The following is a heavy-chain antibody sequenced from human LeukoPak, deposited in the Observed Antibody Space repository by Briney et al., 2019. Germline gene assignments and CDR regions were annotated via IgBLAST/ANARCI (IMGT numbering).Heavy chain of an antibody. D-gene: IGHD4-23*01. V-gene: IGHV3-9*01. CDR1: GFTFDDYA. CDR2: ISWNSGSI. Sequence: GGSLRLSCAASGFTFDDYAMHWVRQAPGKGLEWVSGISWNSGSIGYADSVKGRFTISRDNAKNSLYLQMNSLRAEDTAVYYCARVQRYGGNSWFDYWGQGTLVTVSS. CDR3: ARVQRYGGNSWFDY. J-gene: IGHJ4*02.